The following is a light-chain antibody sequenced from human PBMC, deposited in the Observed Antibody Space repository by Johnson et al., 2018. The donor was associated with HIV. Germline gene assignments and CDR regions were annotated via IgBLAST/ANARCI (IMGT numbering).Light chain of an antibody. CDR2: DNS. V-gene: IGLV1-51*01. Sequence: QSVLTQPPSVSAAPGQKVTISCSGNRSNIGDNFVSWYQHLPGTAPKLLVYDNSKRPSGLPDRLSASKSGTSATLGITGRQTGDEADYYCGTWDSSLSAYVFGTGTKVTVL. CDR3: GTWDSSLSAYV. J-gene: IGLJ1*01. CDR1: RSNIGDNF.